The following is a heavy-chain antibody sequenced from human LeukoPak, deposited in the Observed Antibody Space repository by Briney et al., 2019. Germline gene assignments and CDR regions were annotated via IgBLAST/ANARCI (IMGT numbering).Heavy chain of an antibody. CDR3: ARAGGGYRYGYYYHFYMDV. CDR1: GFNVSSNY. CDR2: LYSGGSA. Sequence: GGSLRLSCAASGFNVSSNYMSWVRQAPGKGLGWVSLLYSGGSAFHADSVKGRFTISRDNSKNTLYLQLNSLRAEDTAVYYCARAGGGYRYGYYYHFYMDVWGKGTTVTVSS. J-gene: IGHJ6*03. V-gene: IGHV3-53*01. D-gene: IGHD5-18*01.